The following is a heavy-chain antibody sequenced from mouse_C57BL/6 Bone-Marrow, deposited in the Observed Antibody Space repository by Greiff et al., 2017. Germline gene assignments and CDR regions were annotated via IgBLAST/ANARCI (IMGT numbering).Heavy chain of an antibody. Sequence: QVQLQQSGAELVRPGASVKLSCKASGYTFTDYYINWVKQRPGQGLEWIARIYPGSGNTYYNEKFKGKATLTAEKSSSTAYRQLSSLTSEDSAVYFCARALGPYYFDYWGQGTTRTVSS. J-gene: IGHJ2*01. CDR1: GYTFTDYY. D-gene: IGHD4-1*01. CDR2: IYPGSGNT. V-gene: IGHV1-76*01. CDR3: ARALGPYYFDY.